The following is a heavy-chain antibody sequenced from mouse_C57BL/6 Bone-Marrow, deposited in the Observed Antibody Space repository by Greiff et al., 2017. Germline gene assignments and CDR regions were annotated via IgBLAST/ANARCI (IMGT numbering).Heavy chain of an antibody. V-gene: IGHV5-12*01. CDR2: ISNGGGST. J-gene: IGHJ4*01. Sequence: EVNVVESGGGLVQPGGSLKLSCAASGSTFSDSYMYWVRQTPEKRLEWVEYISNGGGSTYYPDTVKGRFTISRDNAKNTLYLQMSRLKSEDTAMYYCARAYYAMDYWGQGTSVTVSS. CDR3: ARAYYAMDY. CDR1: GSTFSDSY.